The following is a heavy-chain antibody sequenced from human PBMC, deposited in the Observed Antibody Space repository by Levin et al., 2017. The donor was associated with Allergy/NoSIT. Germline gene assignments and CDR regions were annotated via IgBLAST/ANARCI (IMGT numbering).Heavy chain of an antibody. CDR1: GFTFSSYA. V-gene: IGHV3-23*01. J-gene: IGHJ6*02. CDR2: ISGSGGST. D-gene: IGHD3-10*01. CDR3: AKRGYYGLHYYYGMDV. Sequence: GESLKISCAASGFTFSSYAMSWVRQAPGKGLEWVSAISGSGGSTYYADSVKGRFTISRDNSKNTLYLQMNSLRAEDTAVYYCAKRGYYGLHYYYGMDVWGQGTTVTVSS.